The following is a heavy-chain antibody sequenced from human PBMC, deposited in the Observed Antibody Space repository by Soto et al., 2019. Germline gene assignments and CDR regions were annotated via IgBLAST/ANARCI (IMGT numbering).Heavy chain of an antibody. J-gene: IGHJ3*01. CDR2: LYDVFGS. V-gene: IGHV3-53*01. D-gene: IGHD1-1*01. Sequence: DVQLVESGGGLIQPGESLRLSCAAFGLTVSGTKYVAWVRQAPGKGLEWVSALYDVFGSFYADSVKGRFTNSSDRSKSTVYLQMNDLRPDDTAVYYCASWHEREHAYDVWGQGTTVIVSS. CDR3: ASWHEREHAYDV. CDR1: GLTVSGTKY.